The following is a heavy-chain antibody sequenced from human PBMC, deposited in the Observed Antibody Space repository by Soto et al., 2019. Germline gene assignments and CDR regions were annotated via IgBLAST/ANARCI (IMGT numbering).Heavy chain of an antibody. CDR1: GYTFIRSA. Sequence: GASVKVSCKASGYTFIRSAMHWVRQAPGQRLEWMGWINVANGNTKYSQKFQGRVTITRDTSATTAYMELSSLRSEDTAVYYCARSAPPLDYWGQGTLVTVSS. CDR3: ARSAPPLDY. J-gene: IGHJ4*02. V-gene: IGHV1-3*01. CDR2: INVANGNT.